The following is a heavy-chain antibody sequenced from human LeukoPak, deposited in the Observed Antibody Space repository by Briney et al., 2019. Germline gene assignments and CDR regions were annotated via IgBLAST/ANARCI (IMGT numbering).Heavy chain of an antibody. J-gene: IGHJ4*02. Sequence: SGPTLVKPTQTLTLTCTFSGFSLSSSGVGVGWIRQPPGKALEWLALIYWDDDKRYSASLKSRLTITKDTSKNQVVLTMTNMDPVDTATYYCAHSSDTALVPRFDYWGQGTLVTVSS. D-gene: IGHD5-18*01. V-gene: IGHV2-5*02. CDR3: AHSSDTALVPRFDY. CDR2: IYWDDDK. CDR1: GFSLSSSGVG.